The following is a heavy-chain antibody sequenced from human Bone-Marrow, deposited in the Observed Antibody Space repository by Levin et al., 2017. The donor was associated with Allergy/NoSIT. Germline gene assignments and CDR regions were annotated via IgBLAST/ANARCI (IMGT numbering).Heavy chain of an antibody. CDR3: ASTNGDSAAGAFDI. Sequence: GSLRLSCTVSGGSISSYYWSWIRQPPGKGLEWIGYIYYSGSTNYNPSLKSRVTISVDTSKNQFSLKLSSVTAADTAVYYCASTNGDSAAGAFDIWGQGTMVTVSS. V-gene: IGHV4-59*01. J-gene: IGHJ3*02. D-gene: IGHD4-17*01. CDR1: GGSISSYY. CDR2: IYYSGST.